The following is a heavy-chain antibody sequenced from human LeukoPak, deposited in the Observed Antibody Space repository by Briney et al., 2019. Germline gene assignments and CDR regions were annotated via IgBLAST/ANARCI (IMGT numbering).Heavy chain of an antibody. CDR3: ARLRGDYYDILTGTFDF. J-gene: IGHJ4*02. D-gene: IGHD3-9*01. CDR1: GGSISSYY. Sequence: SETLSLTCTVSGGSISSYYWSWIRQPPGKGLEWIGYIYYSGNTNYNPSLKSRVTISVDTSKNQFFLKLTSVTAADTAVYHCARLRGDYYDILTGTFDFWGQGTLVTVSS. V-gene: IGHV4-59*08. CDR2: IYYSGNT.